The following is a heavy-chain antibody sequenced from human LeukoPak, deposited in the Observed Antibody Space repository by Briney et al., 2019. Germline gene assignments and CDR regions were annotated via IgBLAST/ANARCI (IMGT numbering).Heavy chain of an antibody. CDR2: IYYSGST. D-gene: IGHD3-22*01. CDR1: GGSISSGDYY. Sequence: SETLSLTCTVSGGSISSGDYYWSWIRQPPGKGLEWIGYIYYSGSTYYNPSLKSRVTISVDTSKNQFSLKLSSVTAADTAAYYCARGHYYDSSGYYYPSYYFDYWGQGTLVTVSS. V-gene: IGHV4-30-4*01. CDR3: ARGHYYDSSGYYYPSYYFDY. J-gene: IGHJ4*02.